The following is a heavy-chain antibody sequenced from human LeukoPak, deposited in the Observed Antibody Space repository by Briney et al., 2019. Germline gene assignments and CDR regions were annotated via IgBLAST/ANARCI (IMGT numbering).Heavy chain of an antibody. CDR3: ARGGVYASSSLGDY. CDR1: GFTFSTYF. J-gene: IGHJ4*02. Sequence: PGGSLSLSCAASGFTFSTYFMHWVRQAPGKGLEYVSGINSNGGSTYYANSVKGRFTISRDNFQNTLYLQMCSLTTEDMAVYYCARGGVYASSSLGDYWGQGTLVTVSS. D-gene: IGHD6-6*01. CDR2: INSNGGST. V-gene: IGHV3-64*01.